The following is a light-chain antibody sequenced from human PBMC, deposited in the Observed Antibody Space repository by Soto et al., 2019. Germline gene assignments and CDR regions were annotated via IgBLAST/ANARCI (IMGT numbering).Light chain of an antibody. V-gene: IGKV1-5*03. J-gene: IGKJ1*01. Sequence: DIQMTQSPSTLSASVGDRVAITCRASHINNLLFWYQQKPGEAPKLLIYKASKLASGVPARFSGSGSGTEFILTITSLEPDDFATYYCQQYYSYPWTFGQGTKVEIK. CDR1: HINNL. CDR3: QQYYSYPWT. CDR2: KAS.